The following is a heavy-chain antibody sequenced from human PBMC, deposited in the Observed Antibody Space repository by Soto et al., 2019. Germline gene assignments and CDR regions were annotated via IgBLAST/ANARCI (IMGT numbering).Heavy chain of an antibody. J-gene: IGHJ6*02. CDR3: ARGGDVNYYHGMDV. D-gene: IGHD5-12*01. V-gene: IGHV1-18*01. CDR2: ISAHNGKT. Sequence: QVQLVQSGGEVKKPGASVKLSCTASGYTFTSYGISWVRQAPGQGLEWMGWISAHNGKTNYAQNVQGRVTMTTDTSTRTAYMDLRSLRSDDTAVYYCARGGDVNYYHGMDVWGQGTTVTFSS. CDR1: GYTFTSYG.